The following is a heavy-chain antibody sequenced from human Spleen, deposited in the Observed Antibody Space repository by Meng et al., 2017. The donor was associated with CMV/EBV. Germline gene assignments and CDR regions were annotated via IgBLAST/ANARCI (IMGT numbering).Heavy chain of an antibody. J-gene: IGHJ4*02. CDR3: ARAGSANWGYFDY. CDR2: IRYDGSHE. D-gene: IGHD7-27*01. Sequence: GESLKISCVVSGFTFSAYAMHWVRQAPGKGLEWVAFIRYDGSHEYYADSVKGRFTISRDNSKNTLYLQMNSLRTEDTTVYYCARAGSANWGYFDYWGQGTLVTVS. V-gene: IGHV3-30*02. CDR1: GFTFSAYA.